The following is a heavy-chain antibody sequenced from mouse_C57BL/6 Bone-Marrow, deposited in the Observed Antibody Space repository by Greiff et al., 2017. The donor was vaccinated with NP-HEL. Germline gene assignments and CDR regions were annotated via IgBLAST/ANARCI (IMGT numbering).Heavy chain of an antibody. CDR1: GFTFSSYG. CDR3: ARPGGDAMDY. J-gene: IGHJ4*01. V-gene: IGHV5-6*01. CDR2: ISSGGSYT. Sequence: EVQVVESGGDLVKPGGSLKLSCAASGFTFSSYGMSWVRQTPDKRLEWVATISSGGSYTYYPDSVKGRFTISRDNAKNTLYLQMSSLKSEDTAMYYCARPGGDAMDYWGQGTSVTVSS.